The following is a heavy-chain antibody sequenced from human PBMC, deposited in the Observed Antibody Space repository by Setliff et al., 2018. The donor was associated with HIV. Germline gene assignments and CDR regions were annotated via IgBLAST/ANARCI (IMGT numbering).Heavy chain of an antibody. CDR2: INHSGST. CDR3: ARGSRLDDSSGYYNY. Sequence: SETLSLTCAVYGGSFSGYYWSWIRQPPGKGLEWIGEINHSGSTNYNPSLKSRVTISVDTSKSQFSLKLTSVTAADPAMYYCARGSRLDDSSGYYNYWGQGTLVTVSS. J-gene: IGHJ4*02. D-gene: IGHD3-22*01. CDR1: GGSFSGYY. V-gene: IGHV4-34*01.